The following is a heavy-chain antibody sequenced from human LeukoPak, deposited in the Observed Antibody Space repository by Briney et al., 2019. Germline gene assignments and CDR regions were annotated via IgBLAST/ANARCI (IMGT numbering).Heavy chain of an antibody. Sequence: PGGSLRLSCAASGFTFSNSWMYWVRQAPGKGLEWVANIKDDGSEKYYVDSVKGRFTISRDNGKISLYLEMNSLRAEDTAVYYCARGSGNWFDPWGQGTLVTVSS. CDR1: GFTFSNSW. V-gene: IGHV3-7*01. D-gene: IGHD3-10*01. CDR2: IKDDGSEK. CDR3: ARGSGNWFDP. J-gene: IGHJ5*02.